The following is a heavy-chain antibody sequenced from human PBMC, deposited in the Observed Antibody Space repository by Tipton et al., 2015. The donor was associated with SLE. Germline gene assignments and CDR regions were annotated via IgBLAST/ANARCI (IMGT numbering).Heavy chain of an antibody. CDR1: GFTFSSYA. D-gene: IGHD5-12*01. J-gene: IGHJ4*02. CDR3: ARDHDSGSRDY. Sequence: LRLSCAASGFTFSSYAMSWIRQPPGKGLEWIGEINHSGSTNYNPSLKSRVTISVDTSKNQFSLKLSSVTAADTAVYYCARDHDSGSRDYWGQGTLVTVSS. CDR2: INHSGST. V-gene: IGHV4-34*01.